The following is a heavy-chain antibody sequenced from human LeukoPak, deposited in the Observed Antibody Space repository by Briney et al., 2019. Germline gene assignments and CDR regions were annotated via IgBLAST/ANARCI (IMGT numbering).Heavy chain of an antibody. V-gene: IGHV3-23*01. CDR1: GFTFSTYA. D-gene: IGHD4-17*01. J-gene: IGHJ3*02. Sequence: GGSLRLSCAASGFTFSTYAMSWVPHAPGKGLEWVSAVSNSGGNTYYADSVKGRFTISRDNSKSMMYLKMNSLRAEDTALYYCARETTVTFPDVLDIWGQGTMVTVSS. CDR3: ARETTVTFPDVLDI. CDR2: VSNSGGNT.